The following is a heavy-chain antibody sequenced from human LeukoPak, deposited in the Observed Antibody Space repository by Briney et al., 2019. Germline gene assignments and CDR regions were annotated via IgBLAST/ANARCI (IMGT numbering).Heavy chain of an antibody. CDR2: ISSSSTYI. Sequence: GGSLRLSCAASGFTFTTYSMNWVRQAPGKGLEWVSSISSSSTYIYYADSLKGRFTISRDNAKSSMYLQMNSLRVEDTAVYYCARNYYDGSGYWYYFDYWGQGTLVTVSS. J-gene: IGHJ4*02. CDR3: ARNYYDGSGYWYYFDY. V-gene: IGHV3-21*01. CDR1: GFTFTTYS. D-gene: IGHD3-22*01.